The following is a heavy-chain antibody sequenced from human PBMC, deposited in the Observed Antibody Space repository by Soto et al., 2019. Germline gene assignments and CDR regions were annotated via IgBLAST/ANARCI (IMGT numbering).Heavy chain of an antibody. CDR1: GGSFSGYY. D-gene: IGHD1-7*01. CDR2: INRSGST. J-gene: IGHJ5*02. V-gene: IGHV4-34*01. CDR3: ARRSKKTGTPIIWFDP. Sequence: QVQLQQWGAGLLKPSETLSLTCAVYGGSFSGYYWSWIRQPPGKCLEWIGEINRSGSTNYTPSLKSRVTISRDTSKNQFSRGLSSVTAADTAVYYCARRSKKTGTPIIWFDPWGQGTLVTLSS.